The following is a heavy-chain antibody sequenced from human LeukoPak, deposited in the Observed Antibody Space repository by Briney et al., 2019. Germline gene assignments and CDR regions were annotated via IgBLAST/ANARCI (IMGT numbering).Heavy chain of an antibody. D-gene: IGHD3-3*01. CDR2: ISSSGNT. V-gene: IGHV4-59*01. CDR1: GGSINTYY. CDR3: ARVLTIFGVVISYGAFDI. Sequence: SETLSLTCTVSGGSINTYYWSWIRQPPGKGLEWIGYISSSGNTNYNPSLKSRLTISVDTSKNQFSLRLSSVTAADTAVYYCARVLTIFGVVISYGAFDIWGQGTMVTVSS. J-gene: IGHJ3*02.